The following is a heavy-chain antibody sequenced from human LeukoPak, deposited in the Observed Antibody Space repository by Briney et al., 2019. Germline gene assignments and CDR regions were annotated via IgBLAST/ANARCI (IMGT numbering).Heavy chain of an antibody. J-gene: IGHJ5*02. D-gene: IGHD3-3*01. Sequence: PSQTLSLTCTVSGGSISSGSYYWSWIRQPAGKGLEWIGRIYTSGSTNYNPSLKSRVTISVDTSKNQFSLKLSSVTAADTAVYYCARTYYDFWSGYSLVYNWFDPWGQGTLVTVSS. V-gene: IGHV4-61*02. CDR1: GGSISSGSYY. CDR2: IYTSGST. CDR3: ARTYYDFWSGYSLVYNWFDP.